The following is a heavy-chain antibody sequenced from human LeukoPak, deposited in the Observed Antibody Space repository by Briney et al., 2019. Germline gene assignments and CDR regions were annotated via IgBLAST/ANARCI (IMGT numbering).Heavy chain of an antibody. J-gene: IGHJ4*02. CDR2: ISNSGTII. Sequence: GGSLRLSCAASGFAFRNYYMSWIRQAPGKGLEWVSYISNSGTIIYYAESVKGRFTISRDNAKNSLYLQMNSLRAEDTAVYYCARDLAMAGRDLDYWGQGTLVTVSS. CDR3: ARDLAMAGRDLDY. CDR1: GFAFRNYY. D-gene: IGHD6-19*01. V-gene: IGHV3-11*01.